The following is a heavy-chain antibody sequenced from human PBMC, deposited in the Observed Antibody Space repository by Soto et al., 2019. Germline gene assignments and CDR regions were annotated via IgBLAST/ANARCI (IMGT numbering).Heavy chain of an antibody. CDR1: GFTFSSYG. J-gene: IGHJ6*02. D-gene: IGHD3-10*01. V-gene: IGHV3-33*01. Sequence: GGSLRLSCAASGFTFSSYGMHWVRQAPGKGLEWVAVIWYDGSNKYYADSVKGRFTISRDNSKNTLYLQMNSLRAEDTAVYYCARDYRYYYGSGSYPYYYYGMDVWGQGTTVTVSS. CDR2: IWYDGSNK. CDR3: ARDYRYYYGSGSYPYYYYGMDV.